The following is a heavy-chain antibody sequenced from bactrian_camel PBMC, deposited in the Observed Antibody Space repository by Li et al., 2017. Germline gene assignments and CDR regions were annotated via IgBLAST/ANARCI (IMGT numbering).Heavy chain of an antibody. V-gene: IGHV3S55*01. J-gene: IGHJ4*01. Sequence: QVQLVESGGGSVQAGGSLRLSCAASAVGQSMYCMGWFRQAHGDGCELVSTISSERSTYYADSVKGRFTISRDNAKNTLSLQMNSLIPEDTGMYYCAAVDAGWSFQAQWCKYWGQGTQVTVS. CDR2: ISSERST. CDR1: AVGQSMYC. D-gene: IGHD1*01. CDR3: AAVDAGWSFQAQWCKY.